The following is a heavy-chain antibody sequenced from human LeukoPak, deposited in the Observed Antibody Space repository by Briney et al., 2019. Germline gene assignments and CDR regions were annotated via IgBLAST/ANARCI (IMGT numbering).Heavy chain of an antibody. J-gene: IGHJ4*02. CDR3: ARGGSSSGYDS. CDR1: GYTFSSYD. V-gene: IGHV1-18*01. CDR2: ISGYNGNT. D-gene: IGHD6-13*01. Sequence: ASVKVSCKASGYTFSSYDITWVRQAPGQGLEWVGWISGYNGNTNYAQKLQGRVTMTTDTSTSTAYMELRSLRSDDTAVYYCARGGSSSGYDSWGRGTLVTVSS.